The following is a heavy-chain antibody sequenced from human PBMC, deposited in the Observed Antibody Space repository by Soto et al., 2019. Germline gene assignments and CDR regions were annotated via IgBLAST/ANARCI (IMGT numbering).Heavy chain of an antibody. J-gene: IGHJ6*02. CDR1: GFTFSSYG. CDR2: IWYDGSNK. D-gene: IGHD2-8*01. Sequence: QVQLAESGGGVVQPGRSLRLSCAASGFTFSSYGMHWVRQAPGMGLEWVAVIWYDGSNKYYADSVKGRFTISRDNSKNTLYLQMNSLRAEDTAVYYCARGVLYPIPNHYYYYGMDVWGQGTTVTVSS. V-gene: IGHV3-33*01. CDR3: ARGVLYPIPNHYYYYGMDV.